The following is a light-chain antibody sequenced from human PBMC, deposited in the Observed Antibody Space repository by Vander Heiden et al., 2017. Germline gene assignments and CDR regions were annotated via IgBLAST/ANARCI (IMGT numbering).Light chain of an antibody. CDR2: KAS. J-gene: IGKJ1*01. Sequence: IQMTQSPSTLSASVGDRVTITCRASQSISSWLAWYQQKPGKAPKLLIYKASSLESGVPSRFSGSGSGTEFTLTISSLQPDEFATYYCQQYNSYSWTFGQGTKVEIK. CDR3: QQYNSYSWT. CDR1: QSISSW. V-gene: IGKV1-5*03.